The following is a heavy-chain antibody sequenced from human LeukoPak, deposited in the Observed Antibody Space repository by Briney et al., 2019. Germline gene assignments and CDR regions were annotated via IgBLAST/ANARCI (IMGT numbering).Heavy chain of an antibody. J-gene: IGHJ4*02. V-gene: IGHV3-11*01. CDR1: GFTFSDYY. CDR3: ANGRGWPPYYFDY. Sequence: GGSLRLSCAASGFTFSDYYMSWIRQAPGKGLEWVSYISSSGSTIYYADSVKGRFTISRDNSKNTLYLQMNSLRAEDTAVYYCANGRGWPPYYFDYWGQGTLVTVSS. D-gene: IGHD6-19*01. CDR2: ISSSGSTI.